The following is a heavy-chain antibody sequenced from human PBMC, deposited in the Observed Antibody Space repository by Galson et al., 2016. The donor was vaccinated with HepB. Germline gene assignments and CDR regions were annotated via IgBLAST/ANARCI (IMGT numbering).Heavy chain of an antibody. CDR3: AREVGYSYVVTINWFDP. V-gene: IGHV3-33*01. CDR2: IWYDGSNK. J-gene: IGHJ5*02. D-gene: IGHD5-18*01. Sequence: SLRLSCAASGFTFSSYGMHWVRQAPGKGLEWVAAIWYDGSNKNYADSVKGRFTISRDNSKNTVYLQMNSLRAEDTAVYYCAREVGYSYVVTINWFDPWGQGTLVTVSS. CDR1: GFTFSSYG.